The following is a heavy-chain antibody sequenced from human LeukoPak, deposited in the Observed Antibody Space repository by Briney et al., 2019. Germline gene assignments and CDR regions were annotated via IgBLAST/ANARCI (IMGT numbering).Heavy chain of an antibody. CDR3: AGEAGPSHQVGATLGY. D-gene: IGHD1-26*01. Sequence: GGSLRLSCAASGLTFSDYWMHWVRQAPGKGLVWVSRINSDGTSTQYADSAKGRFTISRDNAKNTLYLQMHSLGAEDTAVYYCAGEAGPSHQVGATLGYWGQGTLVTVSS. V-gene: IGHV3-74*01. CDR1: GLTFSDYW. CDR2: INSDGTST. J-gene: IGHJ4*02.